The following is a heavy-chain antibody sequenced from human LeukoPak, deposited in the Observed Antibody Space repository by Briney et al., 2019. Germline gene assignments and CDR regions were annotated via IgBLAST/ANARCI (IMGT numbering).Heavy chain of an antibody. D-gene: IGHD4/OR15-4a*01. CDR1: GFTFNNYW. J-gene: IGHJ4*02. Sequence: GGSLRLSCAESGFTFNNYWMSWVRQAPGKGLEWVANIKQDGSDKNYVDSVKGRFTISRDNAKNSLYLQMNSLRAEDTAVYYCARYLYGDRSLDYWGQGTLVTVSS. V-gene: IGHV3-7*05. CDR2: IKQDGSDK. CDR3: ARYLYGDRSLDY.